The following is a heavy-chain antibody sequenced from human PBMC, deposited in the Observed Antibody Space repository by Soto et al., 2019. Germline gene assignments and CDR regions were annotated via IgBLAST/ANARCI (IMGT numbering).Heavy chain of an antibody. Sequence: QITLKESGPTLVKPTQTLTLTCTFSGFSLSTSAVGVGWIRQPPGKALEWLALISWDDDKRYSPSLKSRLNVTKDTTENQVVLTMTNIDPVDTATYYCAHLLGGCSSTGCSPLRLDYWGQGTLVTVSS. D-gene: IGHD2-2*01. J-gene: IGHJ4*02. CDR1: GFSLSTSAVG. CDR3: AHLLGGCSSTGCSPLRLDY. V-gene: IGHV2-5*02. CDR2: ISWDDDK.